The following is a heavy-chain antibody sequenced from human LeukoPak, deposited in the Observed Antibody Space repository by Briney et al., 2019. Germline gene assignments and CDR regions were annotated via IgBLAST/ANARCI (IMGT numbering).Heavy chain of an antibody. CDR2: ISGSGGST. J-gene: IGHJ4*02. CDR3: APHYYDSSGYSYFDY. Sequence: GASLRLSCAASGFTFSSYAMSWVRQAPGKGLEWVSAISGSGGSTYYADSVKGRFTISRDNSKNTLYLQMNSPRAEDTAVYYCAPHYYDSSGYSYFDYWGQGTLVTVSS. D-gene: IGHD3-22*01. CDR1: GFTFSSYA. V-gene: IGHV3-23*01.